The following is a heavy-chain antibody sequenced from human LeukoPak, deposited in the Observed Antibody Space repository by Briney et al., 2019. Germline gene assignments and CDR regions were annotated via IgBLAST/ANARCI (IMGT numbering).Heavy chain of an antibody. CDR3: ARDPGIAAAGTVGYFDS. V-gene: IGHV4-38-2*02. J-gene: IGHJ4*02. CDR1: GYSISSGYY. Sequence: NPSETLSLTCTVSGYSISSGYYWGWIRQPPGKGLEWIGSIYHSGSTYYNPSLKSRVTISVDTSKNQFSLKLSSVTAADTAVYYCARDPGIAAAGTVGYFDSWGQGILATVSS. D-gene: IGHD6-13*01. CDR2: IYHSGST.